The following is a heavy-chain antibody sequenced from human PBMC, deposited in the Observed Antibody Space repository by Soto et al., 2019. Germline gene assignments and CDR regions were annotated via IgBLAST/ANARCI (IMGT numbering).Heavy chain of an antibody. CDR2: INPNSGGT. CDR3: ARNYYDFWSGYNDDNWFDP. Sequence: GASVKVSCKASGYTFTGYYMHWVRQAPGQGLEWMGWINPNSGGTNYAQKFQGWVTMTRDTSISTAYMELSRLRSDDTAVYYCARNYYDFWSGYNDDNWFDPWGQGTLVTVSS. J-gene: IGHJ5*02. D-gene: IGHD3-3*01. CDR1: GYTFTGYY. V-gene: IGHV1-2*04.